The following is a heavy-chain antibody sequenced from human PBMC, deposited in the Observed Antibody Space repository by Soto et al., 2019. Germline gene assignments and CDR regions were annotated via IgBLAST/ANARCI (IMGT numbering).Heavy chain of an antibody. CDR3: AVHLGQNYYTLDV. CDR1: GFTFRIFG. Sequence: AGGSLRLSCEASGFTFRIFGMHWVRQAPGKGLEWVAVIWYDGSNKYYADSVKGRFSVSRDNSKNTLYLQLNSLEAEDTAVYHCAVHLGQNYYTLDVWGRGTTVTVSS. CDR2: IWYDGSNK. V-gene: IGHV3-33*01. J-gene: IGHJ6*02.